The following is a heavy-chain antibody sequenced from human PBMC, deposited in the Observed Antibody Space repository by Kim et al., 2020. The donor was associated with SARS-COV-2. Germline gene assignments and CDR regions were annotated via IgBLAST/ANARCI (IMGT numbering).Heavy chain of an antibody. Sequence: GGSLRLSCAASGFSFSSYNMNWVRQAPGKGLEWVSFISCSSSNIYYADSVKGRFTISRDNAKNSLYLHMNSLRAEDTAVYYCTTSGTNAFVICGLGTRLIVSS. V-gene: IGHV3-21*06. J-gene: IGHJ3*02. CDR1: GFSFSSYN. CDR3: TTSGTNAFVI. CDR2: ISCSSSNI.